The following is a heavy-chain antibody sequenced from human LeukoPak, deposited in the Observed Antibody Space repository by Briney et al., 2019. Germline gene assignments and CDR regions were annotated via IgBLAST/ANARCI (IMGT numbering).Heavy chain of an antibody. J-gene: IGHJ6*03. CDR3: ATSRGSYYMDV. CDR1: GITFRNYG. V-gene: IGHV3-33*01. D-gene: IGHD1-26*01. CDR2: IWYDGSNE. Sequence: PGGSLRLSCAASGITFRNYGFHWVRQAPGKGLEWVAIIWYDGSNEYYADSVKGRFTISRDNSKNTLYLQMNSLRAEDTAVYYCATSRGSYYMDVWGKGTTVTVFS.